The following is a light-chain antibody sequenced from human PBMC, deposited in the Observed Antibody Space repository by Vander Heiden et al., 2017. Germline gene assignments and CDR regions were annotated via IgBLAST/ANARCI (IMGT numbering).Light chain of an antibody. Sequence: DIQMTQSPSSLSASVGDRVTITCRASQSISSYLNWYQQKPGKAPKLLIYAASTLQSGVPSRFSGSGSGTDFTLTISRLQPEDFATYYCQRSYSTAWTFGPGTKVEIK. CDR3: QRSYSTAWT. V-gene: IGKV1-39*01. J-gene: IGKJ1*01. CDR1: QSISSY. CDR2: AAS.